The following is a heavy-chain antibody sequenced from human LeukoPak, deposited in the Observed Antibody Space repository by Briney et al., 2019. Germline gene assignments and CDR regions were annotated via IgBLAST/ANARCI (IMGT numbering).Heavy chain of an antibody. Sequence: GGSLRLSCAASGFTFSSYTMNWVRQAPGKGLEWVSSISSSSSYIYYADSVKGRFTISRDNAKNSLYLQMNSLRAEDTAVYYCATYSSSYFDHWGQGTLVTVSS. CDR2: ISSSSSYI. V-gene: IGHV3-21*01. CDR3: ATYSSSYFDH. J-gene: IGHJ4*02. D-gene: IGHD6-6*01. CDR1: GFTFSSYT.